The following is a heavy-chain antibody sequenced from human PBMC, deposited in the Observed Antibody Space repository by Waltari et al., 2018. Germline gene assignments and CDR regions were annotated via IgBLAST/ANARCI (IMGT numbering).Heavy chain of an antibody. V-gene: IGHV4-30-4*08. J-gene: IGHJ3*02. CDR3: ARAGWLQLRDDAFDI. D-gene: IGHD5-12*01. CDR1: GGSLSSGDYY. CDR2: IYYSGST. Sequence: QVQLQESGPGLVKPSQTLSLTCTVSGGSLSSGDYYWRWIRQPPGKGLEWIGYIYYSGSTYYNPSLKSRVTISVDTSKNQFSLKLSSVTAADTAVYYCARAGWLQLRDDAFDIWGQGTMVTVSS.